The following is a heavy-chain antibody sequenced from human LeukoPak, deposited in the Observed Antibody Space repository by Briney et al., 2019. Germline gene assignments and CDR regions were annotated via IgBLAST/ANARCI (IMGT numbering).Heavy chain of an antibody. CDR1: GFPFSSYW. D-gene: IGHD5-24*01. CDR3: TRVGYIDEGIDY. Sequence: GGSLRLSCVASGFPFSSYWMTWVRQAPGKGLEWVANIKQDGSKKSYVDSVMGRFTISRDNAKNSLCLQMNSLRAEDTAIYYCTRVGYIDEGIDYWGQGTLVTVSS. CDR2: IKQDGSKK. J-gene: IGHJ4*02. V-gene: IGHV3-7*04.